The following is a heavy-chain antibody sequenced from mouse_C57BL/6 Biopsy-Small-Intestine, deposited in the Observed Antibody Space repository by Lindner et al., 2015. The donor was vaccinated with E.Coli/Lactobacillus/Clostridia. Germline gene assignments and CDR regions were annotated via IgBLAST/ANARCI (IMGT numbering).Heavy chain of an antibody. CDR3: ARVNSLYDYAIDV. D-gene: IGHD6-5*01. J-gene: IGHJ1*01. Sequence: SVKVSCKGPGGTFSSYALIWVRQAPGQGLEWMGQIIPVLGIPNSAQKFQGRLTITADKSTSTSYMELSSLTYDDTAVYFCARVNSLYDYAIDVWGQGTTVTVSS. CDR2: IIPVLGIP. CDR1: GGTFSSYA. V-gene: IGHV1-81*01.